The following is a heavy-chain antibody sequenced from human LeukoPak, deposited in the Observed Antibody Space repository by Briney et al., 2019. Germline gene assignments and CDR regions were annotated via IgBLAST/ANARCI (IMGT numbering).Heavy chain of an antibody. Sequence: SSETLSLTCTVSGGSISGYYWSWTRQPPGKGLEWIGYIYYSGSTNYNPSLKSRVTISVDTSKNQFSLKLSSVTAADTAVYYCARGREWEPKVFDYWGQGTLVTVSS. CDR1: GGSISGYY. CDR3: ARGREWEPKVFDY. V-gene: IGHV4-59*01. D-gene: IGHD1-26*01. J-gene: IGHJ4*02. CDR2: IYYSGST.